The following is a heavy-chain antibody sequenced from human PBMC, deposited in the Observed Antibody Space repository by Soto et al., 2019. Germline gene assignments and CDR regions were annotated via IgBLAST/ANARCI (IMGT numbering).Heavy chain of an antibody. D-gene: IGHD6-6*01. V-gene: IGHV4-61*01. CDR2: IYYSGST. CDR1: GGSVSSGSYY. Sequence: SETLSLTCTVSGGSVSSGSYYWSWIRQPPGKGLEWIGYIYYSGSTNYNPSLKSRVTISVDTSENQFSLKLSSVTAADTAVYYCARALFGQLVLMDYVFFSGAKDNWFDPWGQGTLVTVSS. CDR3: ARALFGQLVLMDYVFFSGAKDNWFDP. J-gene: IGHJ5*02.